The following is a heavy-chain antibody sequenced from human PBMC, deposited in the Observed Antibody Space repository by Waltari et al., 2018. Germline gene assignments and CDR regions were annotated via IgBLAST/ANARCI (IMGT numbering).Heavy chain of an antibody. V-gene: IGHV4-59*01. CDR2: IYYSGST. CDR3: ARAATVVTETGYYYGMDV. Sequence: QVQLQESGPGLVKPSETLSLTCTVSGGSISSYYWSWIRQPPGKGLEWIGYIYYSGSTNYNPSLKSRVTISVDTSKNQFSLKLSSVTAADTAVYYCARAATVVTETGYYYGMDVWGQGTTVTVSS. J-gene: IGHJ6*02. D-gene: IGHD2-15*01. CDR1: GGSISSYY.